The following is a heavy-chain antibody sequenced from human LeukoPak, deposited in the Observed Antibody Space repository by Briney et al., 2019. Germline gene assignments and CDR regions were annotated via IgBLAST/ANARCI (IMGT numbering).Heavy chain of an antibody. Sequence: TGGSLRLSCAASGFTFSSYSMNWVRQAPGKGLEWVSSISSSSSYIYYADSVKGRFTISRDNAKNSLYLQMNSLRAEDTAVYYCARGLMAARPYYLDYWGQGTLVTVSS. D-gene: IGHD6-6*01. CDR3: ARGLMAARPYYLDY. CDR2: ISSSSSYI. J-gene: IGHJ4*02. CDR1: GFTFSSYS. V-gene: IGHV3-21*01.